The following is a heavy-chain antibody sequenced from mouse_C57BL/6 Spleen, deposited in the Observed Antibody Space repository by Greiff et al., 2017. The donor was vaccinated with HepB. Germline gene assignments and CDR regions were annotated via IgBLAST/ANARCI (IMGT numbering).Heavy chain of an antibody. V-gene: IGHV3-6*01. Sequence: EVQRVESGPGLVKPSQSLSLTCSVTGYSITSGYYWNWIRQFPGNKLEWMGYISYDGSNNYNPSLKNRISITRDTSKNQFFLKLNSVTTEDTATYYCARAGVTTFDYWGQGTTLTVSS. CDR2: ISYDGSN. CDR3: ARAGVTTFDY. D-gene: IGHD2-2*01. J-gene: IGHJ2*01. CDR1: GYSITSGYY.